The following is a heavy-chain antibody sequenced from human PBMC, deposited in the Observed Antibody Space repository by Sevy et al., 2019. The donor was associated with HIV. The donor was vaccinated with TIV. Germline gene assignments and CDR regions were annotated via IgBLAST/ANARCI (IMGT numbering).Heavy chain of an antibody. CDR1: GLTFSSYS. V-gene: IGHV3-21*01. CDR3: ARERTRAMRGGYYYYGMDV. Sequence: GGSLRLSCAASGLTFSSYSMNWVRQAPGKGLEWVSSISSSSSYIYYADSVKGRFTISRDNAKNSLYLQMNSLRAEDTAVYYCARERTRAMRGGYYYYGMDVWGQGTTVTVSS. J-gene: IGHJ6*02. CDR2: ISSSSSYI. D-gene: IGHD5-18*01.